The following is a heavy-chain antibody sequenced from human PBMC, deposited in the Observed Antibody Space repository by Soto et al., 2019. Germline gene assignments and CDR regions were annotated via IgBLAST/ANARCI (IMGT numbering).Heavy chain of an antibody. D-gene: IGHD5-18*01. V-gene: IGHV3-30-3*01. Sequence: GGSLRLSCAASGFTFSSSAMHWVRQAPGKGLEWVAVISYDGSNKYYADSVKGRFTISRDNSKNTLYLQMNSLRAEDTAVYYCAKLDTAMVTYGMDVWGQGTTVTVSS. J-gene: IGHJ6*02. CDR2: ISYDGSNK. CDR1: GFTFSSSA. CDR3: AKLDTAMVTYGMDV.